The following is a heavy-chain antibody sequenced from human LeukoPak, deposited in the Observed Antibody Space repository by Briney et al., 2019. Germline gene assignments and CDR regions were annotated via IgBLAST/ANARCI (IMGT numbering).Heavy chain of an antibody. CDR3: ARRTVAGTTVGVNYYYYYMDV. CDR2: ISYDGSNK. D-gene: IGHD6-19*01. J-gene: IGHJ6*03. V-gene: IGHV3-30*04. Sequence: GGSLRLSCVASGFTFSNYAIHWVRQAPGKGLEWVAVISYDGSNKYYADSVKGRFTISRDNSKNTLYLLMNSLRAEDTAVYYCARRTVAGTTVGVNYYYYYMDVWGKGTTVTVSS. CDR1: GFTFSNYA.